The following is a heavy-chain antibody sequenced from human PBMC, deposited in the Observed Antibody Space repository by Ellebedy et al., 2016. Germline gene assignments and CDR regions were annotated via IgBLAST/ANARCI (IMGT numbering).Heavy chain of an antibody. Sequence: GGSLRLXCAASGFNFRMYSMHWVRQAPGKGLEWVAVISYDGSTKYYADSVKGRFTISRDNAENKLYLEMNSLRVDDTAVYYCARVPIGGNRAFDIWGQGTVVTVSS. J-gene: IGHJ3*02. V-gene: IGHV3-30*03. CDR2: ISYDGSTK. D-gene: IGHD2-15*01. CDR1: GFNFRMYS. CDR3: ARVPIGGNRAFDI.